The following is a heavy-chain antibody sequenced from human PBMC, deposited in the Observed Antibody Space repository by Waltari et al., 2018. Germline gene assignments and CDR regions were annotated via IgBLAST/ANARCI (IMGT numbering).Heavy chain of an antibody. CDR1: GGSISSRRYY. D-gene: IGHD5-12*01. Sequence: QLQLQESGPGLVKPSETLSLTCTASGGSISSRRYYWGGISQSPGKGREWIGSIYYSGSTYYNPTLKSRVTISGETSKNQFSRKLSSVTAADTAVYYCARHWKKSGYRFDPWGQGTLVTVSS. J-gene: IGHJ5*02. V-gene: IGHV4-39*01. CDR3: ARHWKKSGYRFDP. CDR2: IYYSGST.